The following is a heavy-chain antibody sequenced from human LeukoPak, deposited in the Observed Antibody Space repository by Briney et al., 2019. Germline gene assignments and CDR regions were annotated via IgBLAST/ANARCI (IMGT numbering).Heavy chain of an antibody. CDR1: GGTFSNYA. Sequence: SVNLSCKASGGTFSNYAISWVRQAPGPGLEWMGGIIPIFGTANYAQKFQGRVTITADESTSTAYMELSSLRSEDTAVYYCARGDSGYELFGHIDYWGQGTLVTVSS. V-gene: IGHV1-69*13. D-gene: IGHD5-12*01. J-gene: IGHJ4*02. CDR2: IIPIFGTA. CDR3: ARGDSGYELFGHIDY.